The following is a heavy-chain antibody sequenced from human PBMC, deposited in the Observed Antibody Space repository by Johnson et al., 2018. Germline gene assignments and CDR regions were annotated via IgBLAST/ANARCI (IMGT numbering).Heavy chain of an antibody. J-gene: IGHJ6*03. CDR2: IKSKTDGGTT. CDR3: TTALSFYGYYYYMDV. D-gene: IGHD1-26*01. V-gene: IGHV3-15*07. CDR1: GFTFSNAW. Sequence: VQLVESGGGLVKPGGSLRLSCAASGFTFSNAWMNWVRQAPGKGLAWVGRIKSKTDGGTTDYAAPVKGRFTISRDDSKNTLYLQMKSLKTEDTAVYYCTTALSFYGYYYYMDVWGKGTTVTVSS.